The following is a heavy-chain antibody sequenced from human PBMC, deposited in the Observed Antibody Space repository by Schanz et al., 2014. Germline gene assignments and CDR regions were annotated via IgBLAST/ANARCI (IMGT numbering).Heavy chain of an antibody. J-gene: IGHJ4*02. CDR2: IRYNGRNQ. D-gene: IGHD3-22*01. CDR1: GFIFSSFG. Sequence: VQLVESGGGLIHPGGSLRLSCAASGFIFSSFGISWVRQTPGKGLEWVAHIRYNGRNQEYADSVRGRFTISRDDSKNTLYLQMNSLRPEDTAVYYCAKEDRTHSSDYVYWGQGTLVTVSS. CDR3: AKEDRTHSSDYVY. V-gene: IGHV3-30*02.